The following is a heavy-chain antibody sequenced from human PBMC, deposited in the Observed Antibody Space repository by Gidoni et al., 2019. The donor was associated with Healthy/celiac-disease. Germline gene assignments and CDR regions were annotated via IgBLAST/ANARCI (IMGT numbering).Heavy chain of an antibody. Sequence: QVQLFQSGAEVKKPGSSVQVSCKASGGTFSSCSISWGRQAPGQGLEWMGGIIPIFGTANYAQKFQGRVTITADESTSTAYMELSSLRSEDTAVYYCARELGYCSGGSCYFDYWGQGTLVTVSS. CDR1: GGTFSSCS. CDR2: IIPIFGTA. J-gene: IGHJ4*02. V-gene: IGHV1-69*01. D-gene: IGHD2-15*01. CDR3: ARELGYCSGGSCYFDY.